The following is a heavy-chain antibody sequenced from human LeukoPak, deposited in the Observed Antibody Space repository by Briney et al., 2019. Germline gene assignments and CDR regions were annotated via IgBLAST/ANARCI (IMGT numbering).Heavy chain of an antibody. CDR1: GGSFSTYY. CDR2: INHSGST. Sequence: SETLSLTCAVYGGSFSTYYWSWIRQPPGKGLEWIGEINHSGSTNYNPSLKSRVTISVDTSKNQFSLKLTSVTAADTAVYYCARAEVTMTPFYFDYWDPGTLVIVSS. J-gene: IGHJ4*02. CDR3: ARAEVTMTPFYFDY. D-gene: IGHD3-22*01. V-gene: IGHV4-34*01.